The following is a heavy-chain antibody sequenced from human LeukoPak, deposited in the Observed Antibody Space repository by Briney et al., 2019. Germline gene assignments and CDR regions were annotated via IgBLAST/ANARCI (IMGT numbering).Heavy chain of an antibody. J-gene: IGHJ6*03. CDR2: ISGSGGGT. Sequence: PGGSLRLSYAASGFTFSSYAMSWVRQAPGKGLEWVSAISGSGGGTYYADSVKGRFTISRDNSKNTLYLQMNSLRAEDTAVYYCAKGALRFLDYYYYMDVWGKGTTVTVSS. CDR1: GFTFSSYA. CDR3: AKGALRFLDYYYYMDV. D-gene: IGHD3-3*01. V-gene: IGHV3-23*01.